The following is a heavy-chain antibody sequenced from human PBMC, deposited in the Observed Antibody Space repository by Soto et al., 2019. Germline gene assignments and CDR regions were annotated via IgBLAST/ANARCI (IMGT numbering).Heavy chain of an antibody. J-gene: IGHJ6*02. Sequence: SETLSLTCAVYGGSFSGYYWSWIRQPPGKGLEWIGEINHSGSTNYNPSLKSRVTISVDTSKNQFSLKLSSVTAADTAVYYCARRHITMVRGHSGYYYGMDVWGQGTTVTVSS. V-gene: IGHV4-34*01. D-gene: IGHD3-10*01. CDR1: GGSFSGYY. CDR3: ARRHITMVRGHSGYYYGMDV. CDR2: INHSGST.